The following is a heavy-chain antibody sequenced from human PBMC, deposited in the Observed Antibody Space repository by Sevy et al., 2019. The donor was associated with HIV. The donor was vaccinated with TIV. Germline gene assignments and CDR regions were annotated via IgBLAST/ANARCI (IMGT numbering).Heavy chain of an antibody. CDR3: ARDRANVDTAMPDY. V-gene: IGHV3-21*01. Sequence: GGSLRLSCAASGFTFSSYSMNWVRQAPGKGLEWVSSISSSSSYIYYADSVKGRFTISGDNAKNSLYLQMNSLRAEDTAVYYCARDRANVDTAMPDYWGQGTLVTVSS. CDR2: ISSSSSYI. CDR1: GFTFSSYS. D-gene: IGHD5-18*01. J-gene: IGHJ4*02.